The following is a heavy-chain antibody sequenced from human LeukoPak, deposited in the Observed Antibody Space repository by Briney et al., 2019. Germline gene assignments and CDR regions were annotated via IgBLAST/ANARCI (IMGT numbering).Heavy chain of an antibody. V-gene: IGHV4-34*01. CDR1: GGSFSGYY. J-gene: IGHJ3*02. D-gene: IGHD2-21*02. Sequence: SETLSLTCAVYGGSFSGYYWSWIRQPPGKGLEWIGEINHSGSTNYNPSLKSRVTISVDTSKNQFSLKLSSVTAADTAVYYCARGLLVTPDAFDIWGQGTMVTVSS. CDR2: INHSGST. CDR3: ARGLLVTPDAFDI.